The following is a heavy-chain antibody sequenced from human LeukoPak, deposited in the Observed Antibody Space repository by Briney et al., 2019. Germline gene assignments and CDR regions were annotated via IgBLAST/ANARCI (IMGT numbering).Heavy chain of an antibody. CDR1: GFTFSSYA. V-gene: IGHV3-33*08. CDR2: IWNDGSEK. D-gene: IGHD6-25*01. CDR3: VRASGPFDI. J-gene: IGHJ3*02. Sequence: GGSLRLSCAASGFTFSSYAMSWVRQAPGKGLEWVAVIWNDGSEKYYADSVKGRLTISRDNSKSTLYLQMNSLRVEDTAVYYCVRASGPFDIWGQGTMVTVSS.